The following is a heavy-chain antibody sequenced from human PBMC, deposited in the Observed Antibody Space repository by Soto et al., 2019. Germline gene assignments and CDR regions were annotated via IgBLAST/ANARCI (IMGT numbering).Heavy chain of an antibody. CDR2: ISAYNENT. CDR3: TRDSTPPSVWYLC. J-gene: IGHJ4*02. CDR1: GYTFTSYG. Sequence: QVQLVQSGAEVKKPGASVKVSCKASGYTFTSYGISWVRQAPGQGLEWMGWISAYNENTNYAQKLRGRVTMTTDTPKSTAYMELRSLRSDDTAVNSGTRDSTPPSVWYLCWGQGTLVSVSS. D-gene: IGHD6-19*01. V-gene: IGHV1-18*01.